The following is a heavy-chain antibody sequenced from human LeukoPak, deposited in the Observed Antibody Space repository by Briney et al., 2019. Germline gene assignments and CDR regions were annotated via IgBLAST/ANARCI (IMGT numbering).Heavy chain of an antibody. CDR2: ISSSGNYM. Sequence: PGGSLRLSCEASGFTFRSYSMNWVRQAPGKGLEWVSSISSSGNYMYYADSVKGRFTISRDNAKSSLYLQMSSLRAEDTAVYYRAAFFYDSTGYRSFDFWGQGTMVTVSS. V-gene: IGHV3-21*06. CDR1: GFTFRSYS. CDR3: AAFFYDSTGYRSFDF. D-gene: IGHD3-22*01. J-gene: IGHJ3*01.